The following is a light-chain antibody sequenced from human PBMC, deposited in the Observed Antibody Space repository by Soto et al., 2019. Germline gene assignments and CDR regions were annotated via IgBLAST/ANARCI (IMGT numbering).Light chain of an antibody. CDR3: QEYDGAPIT. V-gene: IGKV3-20*01. CDR1: QGIGST. CDR2: DAS. Sequence: EIVMTQSPATLSVSPGEGATLSCRASQGIGSTLAWYQHKPGQAPRLVIFDASNRASGMPERFSGSGSGTDFTLTITRLEPEDFAVYYCQEYDGAPITFGLGTRLEIK. J-gene: IGKJ5*01.